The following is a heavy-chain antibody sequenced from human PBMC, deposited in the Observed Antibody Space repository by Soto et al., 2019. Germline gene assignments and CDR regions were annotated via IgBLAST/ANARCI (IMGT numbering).Heavy chain of an antibody. J-gene: IGHJ6*02. CDR3: ARDIESVTAKHFFYYYAMDV. CDR2: VSANNGHT. CDR1: GFTFSNYG. D-gene: IGHD2-8*01. Sequence: ASVKVSCKASGFTFSNYGLNWMRQAPGQGLEWMGWVSANNGHTNYAQNLQGRVSMTTDTSTSTAYMELRGLRFDDTAVYYCARDIESVTAKHFFYYYAMDVWGQGTTVTVS. V-gene: IGHV1-18*01.